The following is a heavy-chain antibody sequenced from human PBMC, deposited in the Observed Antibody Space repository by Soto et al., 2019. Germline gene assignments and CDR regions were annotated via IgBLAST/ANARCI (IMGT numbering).Heavy chain of an antibody. CDR1: VGSISISSYY. CDR3: ARHPPNYGYYVWEGFAH. J-gene: IGHJ4*02. D-gene: IGHD4-17*01. CDR2: IYYSGST. V-gene: IGHV4-39*01. Sequence: QLQLQESGPGLVKPSEPLSLPCTVSVGSISISSYYCGWIRQPPVKGLEWVGSIYYSGSTYYNPSLKSRVTISVDTAKDQFALKRSSVTDADTAVYYCARHPPNYGYYVWEGFAHWVQGSLVTVS.